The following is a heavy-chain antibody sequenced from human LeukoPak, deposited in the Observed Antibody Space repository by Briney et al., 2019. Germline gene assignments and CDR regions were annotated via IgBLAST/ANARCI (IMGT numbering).Heavy chain of an antibody. V-gene: IGHV5-51*01. CDR3: ARHRLNYYDSSHDAFDI. CDR2: IYPGDSDT. Sequence: PGESLKISCKGSGYSFTNYWIAWVRQMPGKGLEWMGIIYPGDSDTRYRPSFQDQVTISADKSISTAYLQWSSLKASDTAMYYCARHRLNYYDSSHDAFDIWGQGTMVTVSS. D-gene: IGHD3-22*01. J-gene: IGHJ3*02. CDR1: GYSFTNYW.